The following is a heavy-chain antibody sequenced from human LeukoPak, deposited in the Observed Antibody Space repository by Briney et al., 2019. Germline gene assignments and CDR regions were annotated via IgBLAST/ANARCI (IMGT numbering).Heavy chain of an antibody. V-gene: IGHV3-7*03. CDR2: IKEDGTEE. CDR1: GFTFSNSW. Sequence: PGGSLRLSCAASGFTFSNSWMNWVRQAPGKGLEWVANIKEDGTEEDYLDSVKGRFTISRDNAQNSLYLQMNSLRAEDTAVYYCARLRLLDYWGQGTLVTVSS. CDR3: ARLRLLDY. J-gene: IGHJ4*02. D-gene: IGHD4-17*01.